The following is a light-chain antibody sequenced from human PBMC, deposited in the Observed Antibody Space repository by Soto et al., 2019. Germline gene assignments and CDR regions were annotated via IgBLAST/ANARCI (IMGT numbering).Light chain of an antibody. CDR2: DVS. J-gene: IGLJ1*01. CDR1: SSDVGGYNY. CDR3: SSYAGTNIHYV. Sequence: QSVLTQPPSASGSPGQSVTISCTGTSSDVGGYNYVSRYQQHPGKAPKLMIYDVSKRPSGVPDRFSGSKSGNTASLTVSGLQAEDEADYYCSSYAGTNIHYVFGTGTKVTVL. V-gene: IGLV2-8*01.